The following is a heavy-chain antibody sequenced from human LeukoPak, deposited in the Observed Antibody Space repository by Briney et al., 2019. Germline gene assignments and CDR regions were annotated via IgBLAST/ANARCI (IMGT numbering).Heavy chain of an antibody. CDR2: IRYDGSNK. CDR3: AKGELERRIDIDY. V-gene: IGHV3-30*02. J-gene: IGHJ4*02. Sequence: GGSLGLSCATSGLTFSSYGMYWVRQAPGKGLEWVAFIRYDGSNKYYADSVKGRFTISRDNSKNTLYLQMNSLRAEDTAVYYCAKGELERRIDIDYWGQGTLVTVSS. CDR1: GLTFSSYG. D-gene: IGHD1-1*01.